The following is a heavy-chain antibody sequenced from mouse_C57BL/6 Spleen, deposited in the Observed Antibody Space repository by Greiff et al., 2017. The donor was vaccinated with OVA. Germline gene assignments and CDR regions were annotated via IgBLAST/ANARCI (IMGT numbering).Heavy chain of an antibody. Sequence: QVQLKESGPGLVAPSQSLSITCTVSGFSLTSYGVHWVRQPPGKGLEWLVVIWSDGSTTYNSALKSRLSISKDNSKSQVFLKMNSLQTDDTAMYYCARHVHYYGSSPSYWYFDVWGTGTTVTVSS. J-gene: IGHJ1*03. CDR3: ARHVHYYGSSPSYWYFDV. D-gene: IGHD1-1*01. CDR1: GFSLTSYG. CDR2: IWSDGST. V-gene: IGHV2-6-1*01.